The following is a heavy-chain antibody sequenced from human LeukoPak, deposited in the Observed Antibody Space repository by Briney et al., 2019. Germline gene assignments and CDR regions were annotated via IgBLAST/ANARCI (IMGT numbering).Heavy chain of an antibody. CDR1: GYTFTGYY. V-gene: IGHV1-2*06. D-gene: IGHD3-22*01. J-gene: IGHJ4*02. Sequence: GASVKVSCKASGYTFTGYYMHWLRHAPRQRLEWMGRLNSNSCGTNYAQKFQGRVTMTRDTSISTAYMALSRLRYDDTAVYYCASSSGFYYVADYWGQGTLVTVSS. CDR2: LNSNSCGT. CDR3: ASSSGFYYVADY.